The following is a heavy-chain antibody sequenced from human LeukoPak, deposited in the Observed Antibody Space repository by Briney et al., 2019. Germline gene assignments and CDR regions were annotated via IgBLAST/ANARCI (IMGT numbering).Heavy chain of an antibody. V-gene: IGHV3-21*01. Sequence: PGGSLRLSCAASGFTFSSYTMNWVRQAPGRGLEWGSSITASSSYIYWADSVKGQFTISRENAKNSLYLQMNSLRAEDTAVYYCARDPEGDYWGQGTLVTVSS. J-gene: IGHJ4*02. CDR3: ARDPEGDY. CDR2: ITASSSYI. CDR1: GFTFSSYT.